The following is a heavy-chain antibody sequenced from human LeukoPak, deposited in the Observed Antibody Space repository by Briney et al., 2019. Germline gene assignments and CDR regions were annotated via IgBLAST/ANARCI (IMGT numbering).Heavy chain of an antibody. D-gene: IGHD4-23*01. Sequence: SETLSLTCTVSGGSIGSATYYWGWIRQPPGRGLEWIGSIYYSGSTYYNPSLRSRITISLDTSKNQFSLKLSSVTAADTAVYYCARDKTFEVVNYFNYWGQGTLVTVSS. CDR2: IYYSGST. J-gene: IGHJ4*02. CDR1: GGSIGSATYY. V-gene: IGHV4-39*07. CDR3: ARDKTFEVVNYFNY.